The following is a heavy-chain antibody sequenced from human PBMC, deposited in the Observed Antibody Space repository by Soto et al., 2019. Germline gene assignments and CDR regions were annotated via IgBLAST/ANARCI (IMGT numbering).Heavy chain of an antibody. V-gene: IGHV3-7*01. CDR3: ARIVGDIVVVPAAGPI. D-gene: IGHD2-2*01. Sequence: GGSLRLSCAASGFTFSSYWMSWVRQAPGKGLEWVANIKQDGSEKYYVDSVKGRFTISRDNAKNSLYLQMNSLRAEDTAVYYCARIVGDIVVVPAAGPIWGQGTMVTVSS. J-gene: IGHJ3*02. CDR2: IKQDGSEK. CDR1: GFTFSSYW.